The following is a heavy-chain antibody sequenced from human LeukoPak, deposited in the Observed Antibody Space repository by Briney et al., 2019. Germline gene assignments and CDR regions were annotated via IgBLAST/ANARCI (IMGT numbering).Heavy chain of an antibody. CDR3: ARDLNWNYGPLWFDP. J-gene: IGHJ5*02. Sequence: SQTLSLTFAISGDSVSTNSASWNWVRQSPSRGLEWLGRTYYRSKWYKDYAVSVKSRITISPDTSKNPFSLQLNSVTPEDTAVYYCARDLNWNYGPLWFDPWGQGTLVTVS. V-gene: IGHV6-1*01. CDR1: GDSVSTNSAS. D-gene: IGHD1-7*01. CDR2: TYYRSKWYK.